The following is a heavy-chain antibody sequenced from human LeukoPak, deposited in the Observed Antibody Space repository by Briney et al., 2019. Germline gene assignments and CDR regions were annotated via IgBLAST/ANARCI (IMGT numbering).Heavy chain of an antibody. CDR3: ARHAVYSGDYSFWFDP. V-gene: IGHV4-59*08. CDR1: GVSITTYY. J-gene: IGHJ5*02. CDR2: IYYSGST. Sequence: SETLSLTCTVSGVSITTYYWSWIRQPPGKGLEWIAYIYYSGSTNYNPSLKSRVSVSVDTSKNLFSLRLSSVTAADTAVYYCARHAVYSGDYSFWFDPWGLGTLVTVSS. D-gene: IGHD1-26*01.